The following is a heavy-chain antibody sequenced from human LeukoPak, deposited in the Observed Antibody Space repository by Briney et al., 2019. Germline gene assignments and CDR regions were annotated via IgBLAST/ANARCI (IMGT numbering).Heavy chain of an antibody. CDR2: INPNSGGT. Sequence: PGASVKVSCKASGYTFTGYYMHWVRPAPGQGLEWMGWINPNSGGTNYAQKFQGRVTMTRDTSISTAYMELSRLRSDDTAVYYCAREYVYSSGWWDYWGQGTLVTVSS. J-gene: IGHJ4*02. D-gene: IGHD6-19*01. V-gene: IGHV1-2*02. CDR1: GYTFTGYY. CDR3: AREYVYSSGWWDY.